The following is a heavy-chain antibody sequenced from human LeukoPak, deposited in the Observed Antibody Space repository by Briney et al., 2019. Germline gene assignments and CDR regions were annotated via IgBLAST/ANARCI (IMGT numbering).Heavy chain of an antibody. D-gene: IGHD1-26*01. CDR1: GYTFTGYY. CDR2: INPNSCGT. CDR3: AREGELLHRPYLDY. J-gene: IGHJ4*02. Sequence: ASVKVSCKASGYTFTGYYMHGVRQAPGQGLEWMGWINPNSCGTNYAQKFQGRVTMTRATSISTAYMELSRLRSDDTAVYYCAREGELLHRPYLDYWGQGTLVTVSS. V-gene: IGHV1-2*02.